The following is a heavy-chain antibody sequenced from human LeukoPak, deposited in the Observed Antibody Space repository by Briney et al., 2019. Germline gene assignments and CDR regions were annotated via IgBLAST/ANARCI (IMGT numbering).Heavy chain of an antibody. Sequence: PGESLKIPCKCSGYSFTTYSIAWAPQTPGRGLGWMGTIYPSDTDTKYSLSCRGQVTIAAAKSISTAYLQSNSVTASGTAIYYCARYGGSSGRFSDYWGQGTLVTVSS. J-gene: IGHJ4*02. CDR1: GYSFTTYS. V-gene: IGHV5-51*01. CDR3: ARYGGSSGRFSDY. D-gene: IGHD4-23*01. CDR2: IYPSDTDT.